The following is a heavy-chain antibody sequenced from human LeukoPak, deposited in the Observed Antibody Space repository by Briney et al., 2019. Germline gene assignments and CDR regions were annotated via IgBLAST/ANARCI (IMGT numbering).Heavy chain of an antibody. D-gene: IGHD3-16*01. V-gene: IGHV4-39*01. CDR3: ARRGIWDLQIGNWFDP. Sequence: SETLTLTCSISGDSITTNSYWWGWIPQSPGKGLEWIESIYSSGNSYYNPSLKTRATISPDTSKNQYSLRLTSVTAADTAIYYCARRGIWDLQIGNWFDPWGQGILVIVSS. CDR2: IYSSGNS. CDR1: GDSITTNSYW. J-gene: IGHJ5*02.